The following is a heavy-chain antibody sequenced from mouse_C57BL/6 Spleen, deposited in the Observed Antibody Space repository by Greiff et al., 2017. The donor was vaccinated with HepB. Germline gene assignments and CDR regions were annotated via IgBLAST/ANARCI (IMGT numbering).Heavy chain of an antibody. CDR3: ARQIGDYYDYDGRDAMDY. D-gene: IGHD2-4*01. CDR1: GFSLTSYG. Sequence: VQLKESGPGLVAPSQSLSITCTVSGFSLTSYGVHWVRQPPGKGLEWLVVIWSDGSTTYNSALKSRLSISKDNSKSQVFLKMNSLQTDDTAMYYCARQIGDYYDYDGRDAMDYWGQGTSVTVSS. V-gene: IGHV2-6-1*01. J-gene: IGHJ4*01. CDR2: IWSDGST.